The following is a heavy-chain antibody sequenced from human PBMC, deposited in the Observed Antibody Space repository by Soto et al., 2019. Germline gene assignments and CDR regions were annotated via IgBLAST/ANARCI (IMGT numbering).Heavy chain of an antibody. D-gene: IGHD2-2*01. CDR3: AKTFLARYCISSICYDPADYFDY. CDR1: GFTFNNYA. CDR2: INNGGDNI. V-gene: IGHV3-23*01. J-gene: IGHJ4*02. Sequence: GGSLRLSCAASGFTFNNYAMSWVRQAPGKGLEWVSSINNGGDNIYYADSVKGRFTISRDNSKSTLYLQMNSLRAEDTAVYYCAKTFLARYCISSICYDPADYFDYWGQGTLVTVSS.